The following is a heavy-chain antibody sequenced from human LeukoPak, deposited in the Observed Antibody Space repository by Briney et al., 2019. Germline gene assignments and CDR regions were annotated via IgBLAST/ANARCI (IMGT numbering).Heavy chain of an antibody. CDR1: GLTFSNYA. CDR2: ITGRGGT. D-gene: IGHD4-17*01. V-gene: IGHV3-23*01. J-gene: IGHJ3*01. Sequence: PGGSLRLSCAASGLTFSNYAMTWVRQAPGKGLEWISSITGRGGTSYTDSVKGRFTVYRDNSKNTLYLQMNSLRVGDTALYYCAKDPNGDYVGAFDSWGQGTVVTVSS. CDR3: AKDPNGDYVGAFDS.